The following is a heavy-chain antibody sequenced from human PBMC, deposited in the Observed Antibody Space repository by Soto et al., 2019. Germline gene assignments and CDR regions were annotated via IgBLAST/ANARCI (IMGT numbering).Heavy chain of an antibody. Sequence: HPGGSLRLSCAASGFTFSSYGMHWVRQAPGKGLEWVAVIWYDGSNKYYADSVKGRFTISRDNSKNTLYLQMNSLRAEDTAVYYCASSGGDYPPFDYWGQGTLVTVSS. CDR2: IWYDGSNK. J-gene: IGHJ4*02. CDR1: GFTFSSYG. V-gene: IGHV3-33*01. D-gene: IGHD4-17*01. CDR3: ASSGGDYPPFDY.